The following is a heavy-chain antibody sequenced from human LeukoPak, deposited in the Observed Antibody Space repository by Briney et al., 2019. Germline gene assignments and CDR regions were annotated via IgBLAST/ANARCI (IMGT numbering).Heavy chain of an antibody. J-gene: IGHJ4*02. Sequence: SETLSLTYTVSGGSISSYFWSWIRQPPGKGLEWIGYIYYSGNTNYNPSLKSRVTISLDTSKNQFSLKLNSVTAADTAVYYCARHRPLPYSFDCWGQGTLVTVSS. V-gene: IGHV4-59*08. CDR1: GGSISSYF. CDR2: IYYSGNT. CDR3: ARHRPLPYSFDC.